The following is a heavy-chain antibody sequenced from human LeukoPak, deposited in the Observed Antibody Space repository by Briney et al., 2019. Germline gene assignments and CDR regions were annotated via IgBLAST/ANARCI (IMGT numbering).Heavy chain of an antibody. CDR1: GYFFTDYS. J-gene: IGHJ5*01. V-gene: IGHV1-2*02. CDR2: INPNSGDT. Sequence: GASVKVSCKASGYFFTDYSLHRLRQAPGQGLEWMGWINPNSGDTNYAQKFQGRVTMTRDTSISTAFMELSRLRSDDTAVYYCARGSDSWGQGTLVTVSS. CDR3: ARGSDS.